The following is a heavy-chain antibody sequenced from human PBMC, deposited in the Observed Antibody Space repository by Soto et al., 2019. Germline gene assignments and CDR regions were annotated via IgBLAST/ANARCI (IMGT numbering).Heavy chain of an antibody. CDR1: GFTVSGKKY. CDR2: LYDLDGT. Sequence: TGGSLRLSCAAFGFTVSGKKYVAWVRQAPGKGLEWVSALYDLDGTYYADSVKGRFTTSSDSSRTTVYLQMNDLRPDDTAVYSCATWHLREHAYDIWGQGTTVTVPS. J-gene: IGHJ3*02. D-gene: IGHD3-10*01. CDR3: ATWHLREHAYDI. V-gene: IGHV3-53*01.